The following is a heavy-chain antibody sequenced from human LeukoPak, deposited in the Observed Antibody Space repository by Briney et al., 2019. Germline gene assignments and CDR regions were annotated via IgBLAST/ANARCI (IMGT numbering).Heavy chain of an antibody. D-gene: IGHD1-14*01. CDR2: TFFKSKWYY. V-gene: IGHV6-1*01. CDR3: ARDLDTTSPEISQSYGMDV. Sequence: SQTLSLTCAISGDSVSSNRAVWNWIRQSPSRGLEWLGRTFFKSKWYYDYAVPVKSRITINPDTSKNLFPLQLESVTPEDTGVYYCARDLDTTSPEISQSYGMDVWGQGTTVTVSS. CDR1: GDSVSSNRAV. J-gene: IGHJ6*02.